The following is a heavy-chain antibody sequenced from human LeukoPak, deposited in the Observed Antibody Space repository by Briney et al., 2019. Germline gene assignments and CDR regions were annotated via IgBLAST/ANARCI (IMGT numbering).Heavy chain of an antibody. CDR2: IIPIFGTA. V-gene: IGHV1-69*13. Sequence: SVKVSCKASGGTFSSYAISWVRQAPGQGLEWMGGIIPIFGTASYAQKFQGRVTITADESTSTAYMELSSLRSEDTAVYYCARDLRGLQGSDPWGQGTLVTVSS. J-gene: IGHJ5*02. CDR3: ARDLRGLQGSDP. D-gene: IGHD4-11*01. CDR1: GGTFSSYA.